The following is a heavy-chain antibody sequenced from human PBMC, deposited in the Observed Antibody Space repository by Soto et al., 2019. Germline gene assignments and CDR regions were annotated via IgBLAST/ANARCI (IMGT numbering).Heavy chain of an antibody. D-gene: IGHD3-22*01. CDR1: AYSSTSYW. J-gene: IGHJ3*02. CDR3: ARAPTYYSDGRGYRRGPDALEI. Sequence: GQSLKISWKGSAYSSTSYWIGWVRQMPGKGLEWMGIIYPGDSDTRYSPSFQGQVTISADKSISTAYLQWSSLKASDTAMYYCARAPTYYSDGRGYRRGPDALEIRGQATMV. V-gene: IGHV5-51*01. CDR2: IYPGDSDT.